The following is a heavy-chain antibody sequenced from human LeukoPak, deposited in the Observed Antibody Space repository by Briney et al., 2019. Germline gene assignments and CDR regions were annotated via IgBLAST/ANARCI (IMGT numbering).Heavy chain of an antibody. CDR1: GGSVSSYY. CDR2: IYYSGST. CDR3: ARDTWNYGSSMDV. Sequence: SETLSPTCTVSGGSVSSYYWSWIRQPPGKGLEWIGYIYYSGSTNYNPSLKSRVTISVDTSKNQFSLKLSSVTAADTAVYHCARDTWNYGSSMDVWGQGTTVTVSS. D-gene: IGHD1-7*01. J-gene: IGHJ6*02. V-gene: IGHV4-59*02.